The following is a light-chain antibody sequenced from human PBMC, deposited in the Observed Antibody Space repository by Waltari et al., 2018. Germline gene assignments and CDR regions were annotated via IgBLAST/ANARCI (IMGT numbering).Light chain of an antibody. Sequence: IVLTQSPAPLSLSAGERATPSCRASQSVSSYLAWYQQKPGQAPRLLIYDASNRATGIPARFSGSGSGTDFTLTISSLEPEDFAVYYGQQRSNWPGTFGPGTKVDIK. CDR1: QSVSSY. CDR3: QQRSNWPGT. CDR2: DAS. J-gene: IGKJ3*01. V-gene: IGKV3-11*01.